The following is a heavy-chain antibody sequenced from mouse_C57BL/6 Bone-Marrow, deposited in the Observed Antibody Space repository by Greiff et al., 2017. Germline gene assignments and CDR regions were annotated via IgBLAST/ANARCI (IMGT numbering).Heavy chain of an antibody. J-gene: IGHJ2*01. D-gene: IGHD1-1*01. CDR1: GFTFSDYY. V-gene: IGHV5-16*01. Sequence: DVKLVESEGGLVQPGSSMKLSCTASGFTFSDYYMAWVRQVPEKGLEWVANINYDGSSTYYLDYLKSRFIISRDNAKNILYLQMSSLKSEDTATYYCAREGGTVVAKNYFDYWGQGTTLTVSS. CDR2: INYDGSST. CDR3: AREGGTVVAKNYFDY.